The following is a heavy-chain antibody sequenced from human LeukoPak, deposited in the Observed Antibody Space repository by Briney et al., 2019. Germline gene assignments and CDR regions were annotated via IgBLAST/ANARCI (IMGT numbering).Heavy chain of an antibody. V-gene: IGHV4-59*01. D-gene: IGHD2-15*01. J-gene: IGHJ6*03. CDR2: IYYSGST. Sequence: SETLSLTCTVSGGSISSYYWSWIRQPPGKGLEWIGYIYYSGSTNYNPSLKSRVTISVDTSKNQFSLKLSSVTAADTAVYYCARASSRYCSGGSCYSDYYYMDVWGKGTTVTVSS. CDR1: GGSISSYY. CDR3: ARASSRYCSGGSCYSDYYYMDV.